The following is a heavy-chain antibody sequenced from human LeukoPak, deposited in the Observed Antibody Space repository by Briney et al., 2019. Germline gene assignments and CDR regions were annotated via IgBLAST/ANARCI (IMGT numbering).Heavy chain of an antibody. CDR2: IYYSGST. V-gene: IGHV4-59*01. J-gene: IGHJ4*02. Sequence: SETLSLTCTVSGASITSYYWSWIRQPPGKGLEWIGYIYYSGSTNYNPSPKSRVTASVDTSKNQFSLKLSSVTAADTAVYYCARATTAYWTGGICPNFDYWGQGALVTASS. CDR3: ARATTAYWTGGICPNFDY. CDR1: GASITSYY. D-gene: IGHD2-8*02.